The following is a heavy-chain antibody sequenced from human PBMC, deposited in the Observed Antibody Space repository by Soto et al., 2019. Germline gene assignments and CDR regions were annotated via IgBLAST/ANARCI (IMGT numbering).Heavy chain of an antibody. CDR1: GGSISIYY. CDR3: ARAPYGDFDY. D-gene: IGHD4-17*01. V-gene: IGHV4-59*01. J-gene: IGHJ4*02. CDR2: IYYSGNT. Sequence: SETLSLTCTVSGGSISIYYWSWIRQPPGKGLEWIGYIYYSGNTNYNPSLKSRVTISVDTSKNQFSLKLSSVTAADAAVYYCARAPYGDFDYWGQGTLVTVSS.